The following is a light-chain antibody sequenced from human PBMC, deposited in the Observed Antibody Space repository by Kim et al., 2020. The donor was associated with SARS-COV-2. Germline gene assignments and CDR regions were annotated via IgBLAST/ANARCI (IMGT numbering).Light chain of an antibody. CDR2: DVT. V-gene: IGLV2-14*03. J-gene: IGLJ1*01. CDR3: ASYTSTSTYV. CDR1: SSDVGRFNH. Sequence: QSITISGTGTSSDVGRFNHVSWYQHHPGKVPKLFIYDVTNRPSGVSDRFSGSKSGNTASLTISGLQSEDEADYFCASYTSTSTYVFGTGTKVTVL.